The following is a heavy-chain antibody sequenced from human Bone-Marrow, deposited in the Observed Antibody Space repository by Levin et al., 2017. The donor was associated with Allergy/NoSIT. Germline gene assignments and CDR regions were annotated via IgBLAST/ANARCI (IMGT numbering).Heavy chain of an antibody. CDR1: GYTFTDQH. CDR3: TSDGDAFIV. V-gene: IGHV1-2*06. Sequence: GGSLRLSCKASGYTFTDQHIHWVRQAPGQGPEWMGRIDPKSGGTAFAREFQGRVTMTRDTSITTAYMELSRLRSDDTAVYYCTSDGDAFIVWGQGTMVTVSS. CDR2: IDPKSGGT. J-gene: IGHJ3*01.